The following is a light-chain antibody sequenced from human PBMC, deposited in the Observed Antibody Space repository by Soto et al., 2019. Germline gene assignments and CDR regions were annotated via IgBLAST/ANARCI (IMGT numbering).Light chain of an antibody. Sequence: DIQMTQSPATLSASVGDRVTITCRAGQSIGNALNWYQQKPGRAPKLLIYAASSLQSGVPSRFSGSGSGTEFALTINSLQPDDLATYCCQQSFTTVRTFGQGTKLDIK. V-gene: IGKV1-39*01. CDR2: AAS. J-gene: IGKJ2*01. CDR1: QSIGNA. CDR3: QQSFTTVRT.